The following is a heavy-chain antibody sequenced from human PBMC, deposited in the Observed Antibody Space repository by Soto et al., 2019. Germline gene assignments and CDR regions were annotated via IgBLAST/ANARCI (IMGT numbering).Heavy chain of an antibody. J-gene: IGHJ4*02. CDR2: APSDGSHI. D-gene: IGHD3-22*01. Sequence: PGGSLRLSXSASGFIFSMVAMHWVRQAPGKGLEWVAVAPSDGSHIYYADSVKGRFTISRDNSKNMLYLQMNSLRPDDTAVYYCAQNDSSMLVIDSWGQGSLVTVSS. CDR3: AQNDSSMLVIDS. V-gene: IGHV3-30-3*01. CDR1: GFIFSMVA.